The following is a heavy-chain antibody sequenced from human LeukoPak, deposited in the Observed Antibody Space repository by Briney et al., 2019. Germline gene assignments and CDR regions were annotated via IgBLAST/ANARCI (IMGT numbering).Heavy chain of an antibody. CDR1: GFTFSSYG. V-gene: IGHV3-30*18. CDR2: ISYDGSNK. J-gene: IGHJ4*02. D-gene: IGHD3-22*01. Sequence: GGSLRLSCAASGFTFSSYGMHWVRQAPGKGLEWVAVISYDGSNKYYADSVKGRFTISRDNSKNTLYLQMNSLRAEDTAVYYCAKRLGPYYDSSGYYGWGQGTLVTVSS. CDR3: AKRLGPYYDSSGYYG.